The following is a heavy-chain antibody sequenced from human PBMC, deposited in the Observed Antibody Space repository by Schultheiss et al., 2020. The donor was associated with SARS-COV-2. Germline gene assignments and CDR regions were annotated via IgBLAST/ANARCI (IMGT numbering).Heavy chain of an antibody. D-gene: IGHD5-18*01. J-gene: IGHJ6*03. Sequence: GGSLRLSCAASGFTFSSYEMNWVRQAPGKGLEWVSSISSSSSYIYYADSVKGRFTISRDNAKNSLYLQMNSLRAEDTAVYYCARGHTAMVSADYYYYMDVWGKGTTVTVSS. CDR1: GFTFSSYE. V-gene: IGHV3-21*01. CDR3: ARGHTAMVSADYYYYMDV. CDR2: ISSSSSYI.